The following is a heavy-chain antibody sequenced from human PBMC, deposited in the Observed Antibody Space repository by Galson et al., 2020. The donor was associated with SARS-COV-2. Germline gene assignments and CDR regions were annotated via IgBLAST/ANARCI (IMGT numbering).Heavy chain of an antibody. Sequence: GGSLRLSCAASGFTFSSYGMHWVRQAPGKGLEWVAVIWYDGSNKYYADSVKGRFTISRDNSKNTLYLQMNSLRAEDTAVYYCARERDERWLQSTRQTDYWGQGTLVTVSS. D-gene: IGHD5-12*01. CDR1: GFTFSSYG. CDR2: IWYDGSNK. V-gene: IGHV3-33*01. CDR3: ARERDERWLQSTRQTDY. J-gene: IGHJ4*02.